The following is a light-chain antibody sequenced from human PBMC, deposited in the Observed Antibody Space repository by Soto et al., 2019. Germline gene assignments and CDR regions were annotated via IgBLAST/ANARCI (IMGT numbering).Light chain of an antibody. CDR2: DAS. J-gene: IGKJ5*01. V-gene: IGKV1-39*01. CDR3: QQSYMDPIT. CDR1: QSFRGL. Sequence: TQSPFTLSLYPGERATLSCRASQSFRGLLAWYQKKPGKAPNLLIYDASRLQSGVPSRFSGSGGGTNFTLSISSVQPEDFATYFCQQSYMDPITFGQGTRLEIK.